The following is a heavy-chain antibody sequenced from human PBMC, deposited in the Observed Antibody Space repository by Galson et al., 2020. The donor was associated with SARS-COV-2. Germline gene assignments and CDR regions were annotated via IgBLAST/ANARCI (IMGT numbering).Heavy chain of an antibody. CDR2: IDGDGNKI. V-gene: IGHV3-7*01. CDR3: ARDGYYDVRGLYNSALH. CDR1: GFTFSNNW. D-gene: IGHD3-10*02. Sequence: RGSLRLSCAASGFTFSNNWMTWVRQGPGKGLEWVANIDGDGNKIYYVASVKGRFTVSRDNAKKSLYLQISSPRAEGSAVYYCARDGYYDVRGLYNSALHWGQG. J-gene: IGHJ1*01.